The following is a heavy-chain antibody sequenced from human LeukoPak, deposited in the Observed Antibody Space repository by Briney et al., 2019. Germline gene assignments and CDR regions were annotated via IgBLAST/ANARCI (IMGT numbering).Heavy chain of an antibody. D-gene: IGHD3-10*01. Sequence: GGSLRLSCTASGFTFGDYAMSWFRQAPGKGLEWVGFIRSKAYGGTAEYAASVKGRFTISRDDSKSIAYLQMNSLKTEDTAVYYCTRGVTMVRGSILFDYWGQGTLVTVSS. CDR2: IRSKAYGGTA. J-gene: IGHJ4*02. CDR1: GFTFGDYA. V-gene: IGHV3-49*03. CDR3: TRGVTMVRGSILFDY.